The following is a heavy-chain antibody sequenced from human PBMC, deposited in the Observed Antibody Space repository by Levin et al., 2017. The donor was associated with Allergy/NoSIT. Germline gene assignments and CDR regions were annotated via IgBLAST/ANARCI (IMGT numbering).Heavy chain of an antibody. J-gene: IGHJ1*01. D-gene: IGHD2-2*01. Sequence: GESLKISCAASGFTFSSYAMHWVRQAPGKGLEWVAVISYDGSNKYYADSVKGRFTISRDNSKNTLYLQMNSLRAEDTAVYYCARDTVDCSSTSCYFMEYFQHWGQGTLVTVSS. CDR2: ISYDGSNK. V-gene: IGHV3-30-3*01. CDR3: ARDTVDCSSTSCYFMEYFQH. CDR1: GFTFSSYA.